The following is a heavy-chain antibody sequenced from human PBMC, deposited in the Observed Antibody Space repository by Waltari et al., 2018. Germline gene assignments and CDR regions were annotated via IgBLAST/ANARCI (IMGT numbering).Heavy chain of an antibody. Sequence: QVQLQESGPGLVKPSETLSLTCTVSGGSIGRYYWSWIRQPPGKGLEWMGYIYYTGNTYYSPSLKSRVTMSVDTSKNQVSLRLISVTAADTAVYFCARRQAGATFDYWGPGALVTVSS. V-gene: IGHV4-59*01. CDR3: ARRQAGATFDY. CDR1: GGSIGRYY. CDR2: IYYTGNT. J-gene: IGHJ4*02. D-gene: IGHD1-26*01.